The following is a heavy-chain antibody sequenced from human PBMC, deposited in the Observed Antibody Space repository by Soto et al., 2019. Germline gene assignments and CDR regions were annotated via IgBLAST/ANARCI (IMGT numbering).Heavy chain of an antibody. D-gene: IGHD6-19*01. V-gene: IGHV4-59*01. CDR2: IYYSGST. Sequence: SETLSLTCTVSGGSISSYYRSWIRQPPGKGLEWIGYIYYSGSTNYNPSLKSRVTISVDTSKNQFSLKLSSVTAADTAVYYCAREGYSSGSSYYYYGMDVWGQGTTVTVSS. J-gene: IGHJ6*02. CDR3: AREGYSSGSSYYYYGMDV. CDR1: GGSISSYY.